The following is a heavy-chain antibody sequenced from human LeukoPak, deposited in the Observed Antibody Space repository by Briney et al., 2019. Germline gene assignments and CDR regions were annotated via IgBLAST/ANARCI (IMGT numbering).Heavy chain of an antibody. V-gene: IGHV1-8*01. CDR1: GYTFSSYD. D-gene: IGHD3-22*01. J-gene: IGHJ4*02. CDR3: ARLSETPAYYDTHVYYYLGY. CDR2: MNPTTGNT. Sequence: ASVKVSCKASGYTFSSYDINWVRQATGQGLEWMGWMNPTTGNTGYAQKFQGRITMTRDTSINTAYMEISSQRSEDTAVYYCARLSETPAYYDTHVYYYLGYWGQGTLVTVSS.